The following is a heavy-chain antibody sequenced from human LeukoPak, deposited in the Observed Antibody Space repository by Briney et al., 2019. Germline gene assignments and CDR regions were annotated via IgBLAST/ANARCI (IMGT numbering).Heavy chain of an antibody. CDR1: GFTFSSYW. D-gene: IGHD3-10*01. CDR2: INDDGRST. Sequence: GGSLRLSCAASGFTFSSYWMHWVRQAPGKGLVGVSRINDDGRSTSYADSVKGRFTISRDNAKNTLYLQTNSLRAEDTAVYYCASHPGSHYYGSGRDYWGQGTLVTVSS. J-gene: IGHJ4*02. V-gene: IGHV3-74*01. CDR3: ASHPGSHYYGSGRDY.